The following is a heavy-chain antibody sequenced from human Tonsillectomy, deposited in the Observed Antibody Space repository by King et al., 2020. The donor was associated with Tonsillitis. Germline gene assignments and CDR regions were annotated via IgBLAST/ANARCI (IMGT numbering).Heavy chain of an antibody. CDR2: IISSGSTI. CDR1: GFTFSSYE. J-gene: IGHJ5*02. Sequence: VQLVESGGGLVQPGGSLRLSCAASGFTFSSYEMNLVRQAPGEGLEGVSYIISSGSTIYYADSVKGRLTITRYNAKNSLYLQMNSLRAEDTAVYYCARDTTYYYDSSGYFPWGQGTLVTVSS. V-gene: IGHV3-48*03. D-gene: IGHD3-22*01. CDR3: ARDTTYYYDSSGYFP.